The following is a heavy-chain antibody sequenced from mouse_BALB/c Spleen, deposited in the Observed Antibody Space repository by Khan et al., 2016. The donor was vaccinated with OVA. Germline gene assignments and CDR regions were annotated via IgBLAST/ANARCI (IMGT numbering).Heavy chain of an antibody. V-gene: IGHV1-7*01. CDR3: TRDRIDY. Sequence: VQLQQSGAELAKPGASVKMSCKASGYTFTTYWMHWVKQRPGQGLEWIGYINPTSGYTDYNEKFKDRATLSAYKSSSTAYMQLSSLTSEDSAVYCCTRDRIDYWGQGTTLTVSS. J-gene: IGHJ2*01. CDR1: GYTFTTYW. CDR2: INPTSGYT.